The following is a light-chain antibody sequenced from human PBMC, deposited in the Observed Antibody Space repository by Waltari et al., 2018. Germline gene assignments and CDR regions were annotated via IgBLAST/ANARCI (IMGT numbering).Light chain of an antibody. CDR1: NIGSKS. J-gene: IGLJ2*01. V-gene: IGLV3-21*02. CDR2: DDS. Sequence: SYVLTQPPSVSVAPGQTARITCGGNNIGSKSVHWYQQKPGQAPVLGVYDDSDRPSGFPGRFSCSNSGNTATLTISRVEAGDEADYYCQVWDISSDHVVFGGGTKLTVL. CDR3: QVWDISSDHVV.